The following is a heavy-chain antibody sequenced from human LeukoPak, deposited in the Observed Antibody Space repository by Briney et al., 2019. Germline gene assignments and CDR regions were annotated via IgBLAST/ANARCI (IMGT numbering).Heavy chain of an antibody. CDR3: ARGSSYYYGSGSYPFDY. J-gene: IGHJ4*02. Sequence: PSETLSLTCTVSGGSISSYYWSWIRQPPGKGLEWIGYIYYSGSTNYNPSLKSRVTISVDTSKNQFSLKLSSVTAADTAVYYCARGSSYYYGSGSYPFDYWGQGTLVTVSS. V-gene: IGHV4-59*12. CDR1: GGSISSYY. CDR2: IYYSGST. D-gene: IGHD3-10*01.